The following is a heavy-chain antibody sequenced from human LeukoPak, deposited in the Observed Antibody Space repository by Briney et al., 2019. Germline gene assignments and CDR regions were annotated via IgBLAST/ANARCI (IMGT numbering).Heavy chain of an antibody. D-gene: IGHD6-13*01. CDR1: GGSISSSNW. J-gene: IGHJ5*02. CDR2: IYHSGST. Sequence: SETPSLTCAVSGGSISSSNWWSWVRQPPGKGLEWIGEIYHSGSTNYNPSLKSRVTMSVDKSKNQFSLKLSSVTAADTAVYYCARAGSSWYFWFDPWGQGTLVTVSS. V-gene: IGHV4-4*02. CDR3: ARAGSSWYFWFDP.